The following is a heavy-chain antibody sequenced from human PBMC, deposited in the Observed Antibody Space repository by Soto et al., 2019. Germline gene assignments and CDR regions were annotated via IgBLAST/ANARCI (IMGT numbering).Heavy chain of an antibody. J-gene: IGHJ4*02. V-gene: IGHV3-64D*06. CDR2: ISSNGGST. CDR3: VTHSSGWYFDY. Sequence: PGGSLRLSCSASGFTFSSYAMYWVRQAPGKGLEYVSTISSNGGSTYYADSVKGRFTISRDNSKNTLYLQMSSLRTEDTAVFYGVTHSSGWYFDYWGPGTLVT. CDR1: GFTFSSYA. D-gene: IGHD6-19*01.